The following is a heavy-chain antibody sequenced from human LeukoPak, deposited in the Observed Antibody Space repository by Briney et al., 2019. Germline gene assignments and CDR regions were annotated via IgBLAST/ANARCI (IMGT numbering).Heavy chain of an antibody. V-gene: IGHV3-23*01. CDR2: ITGSTRST. Sequence: GGSLRLSCAASGFIFNAYGMSWVRQAPGGGLEWVSGITGSTRSTYYADSVKGRFTISRDNSKNTLYLQMNSLRAEDTAVYYCAELGITMIGGVWGKGTTVTISS. CDR1: GFIFNAYG. CDR3: AELGITMIGGV. D-gene: IGHD3-10*02. J-gene: IGHJ6*04.